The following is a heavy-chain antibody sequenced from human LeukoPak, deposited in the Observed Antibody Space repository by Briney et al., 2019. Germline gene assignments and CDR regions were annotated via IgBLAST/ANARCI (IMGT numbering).Heavy chain of an antibody. CDR2: TYTSGST. D-gene: IGHD6-6*01. CDR1: GDSISSGSYY. CDR3: ARAMSIAARLQTIFDY. Sequence: SQTLSPTCTVSGDSISSGSYYWSWLRQPAGKGLEWLGRTYTSGSTNYTPSLKGRVTMSGDTSKNQFSLNLTSVTAADTAVYYCARAMSIAARLQTIFDYWGQGTLVPVSS. V-gene: IGHV4-61*02. J-gene: IGHJ4*02.